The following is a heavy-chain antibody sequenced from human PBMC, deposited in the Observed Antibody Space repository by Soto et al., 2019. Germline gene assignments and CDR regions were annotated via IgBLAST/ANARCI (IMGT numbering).Heavy chain of an antibody. V-gene: IGHV3-30-3*01. D-gene: IGHD2-21*02. Sequence: GSLTLTCAASGFTFSSNAMHWVCQAQGKGMEWVAVISYDGSNKYYADSVKGRFTISRDNSKNTLYLQMNSLRAEDTAVYYCARDRWLSRGWLLSNNAFDIWGQGTMVTVSS. CDR2: ISYDGSNK. J-gene: IGHJ3*02. CDR1: GFTFSSNA. CDR3: ARDRWLSRGWLLSNNAFDI.